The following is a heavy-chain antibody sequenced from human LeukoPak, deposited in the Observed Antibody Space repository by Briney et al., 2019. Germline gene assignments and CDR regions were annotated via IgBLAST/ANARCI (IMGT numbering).Heavy chain of an antibody. J-gene: IGHJ4*02. D-gene: IGHD4-17*01. CDR3: ATESDPHDYGDLI. CDR1: GYTFTGYY. Sequence: GASVKVSCKASGYTFTGYYMHWVRQAPGQGLEWMGWINPNSGGTNYAQKFQGRVTMTRDTSISTAYVELSRLRSDDTAVYYCATESDPHDYGDLIWGQGTLVTVSS. V-gene: IGHV1-2*02. CDR2: INPNSGGT.